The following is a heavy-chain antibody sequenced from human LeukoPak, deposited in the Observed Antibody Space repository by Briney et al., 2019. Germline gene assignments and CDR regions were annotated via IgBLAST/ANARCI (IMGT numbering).Heavy chain of an antibody. V-gene: IGHV3-21*01. CDR1: GFTFSSYS. D-gene: IGHD7-27*01. Sequence: GGSLRLSWAASGFTFSSYSMTWVRQAPGKGLEWVSSISSSSSYIYYADSVKGRFTISRDNAKNSLYLQMNSLRAEDTAVYYCARVTGEYYYGMDVWGQGTTVTVSS. J-gene: IGHJ6*02. CDR3: ARVTGEYYYGMDV. CDR2: ISSSSSYI.